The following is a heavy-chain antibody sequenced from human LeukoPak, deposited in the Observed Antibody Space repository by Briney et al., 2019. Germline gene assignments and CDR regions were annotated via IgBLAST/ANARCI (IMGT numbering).Heavy chain of an antibody. CDR1: GGSISSSSYY. D-gene: IGHD3-22*01. V-gene: IGHV4-39*01. CDR3: ARCITMTVVPDAFDI. J-gene: IGHJ3*02. CDR2: IYYSGST. Sequence: PSETLSLTCTVSGGSISSSSYYWGWIRQPPGKGLEWIGSIYYSGSTYYNPSLKSRVTMSVDTSKNQFSLKLSSVTAADTAVYYCARCITMTVVPDAFDIWGQGTMVTVSS.